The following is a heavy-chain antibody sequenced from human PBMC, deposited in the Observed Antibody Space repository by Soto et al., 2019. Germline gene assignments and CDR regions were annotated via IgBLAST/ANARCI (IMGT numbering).Heavy chain of an antibody. Sequence: QVQLQESGPGLVKPSGTLSLTCAVSSGSISSNNWWSWVRQPPGKGLEWIGEIYHSGSTNYNPSLTSRVTISVDKSTNQFSLRLSSVTAADTAVYYCARTYCSGGSCYAAFDIWGQGTMVTVSS. V-gene: IGHV4-4*02. CDR2: IYHSGST. CDR3: ARTYCSGGSCYAAFDI. D-gene: IGHD2-15*01. CDR1: SGSISSNNW. J-gene: IGHJ3*02.